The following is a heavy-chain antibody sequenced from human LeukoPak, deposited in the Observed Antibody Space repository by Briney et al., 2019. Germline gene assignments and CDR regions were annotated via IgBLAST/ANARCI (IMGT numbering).Heavy chain of an antibody. J-gene: IGHJ3*02. V-gene: IGHV3-20*04. D-gene: IGHD6-13*01. CDR2: INWNGGST. Sequence: GGSLRLSCAASGFTFDDYGMSWVRQAPGKGLEWVSGINWNGGSTGSADSVKGRFAISRDNAKNSLYLQMNSLRAEDTALYYCARDPDSSSWQGYAFDIWGQGTMVTVSS. CDR3: ARDPDSSSWQGYAFDI. CDR1: GFTFDDYG.